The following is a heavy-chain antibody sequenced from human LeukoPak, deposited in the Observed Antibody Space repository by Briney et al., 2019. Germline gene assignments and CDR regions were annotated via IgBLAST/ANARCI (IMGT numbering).Heavy chain of an antibody. D-gene: IGHD3-16*02. V-gene: IGHV4-39*07. CDR3: ARHHYDYVWGSYRRYYYYYYMDV. Sequence: SETLSLTCTVSGGSISSSRYYWGWIRQAPGKGLEWIGSLYYSGSTYYNPSLKSRVTISVDTSKNQFSLKLSSVTAADTAVYYCARHHYDYVWGSYRRYYYYYYMDVWGKGTTVTVSS. J-gene: IGHJ6*03. CDR2: LYYSGST. CDR1: GGSISSSRYY.